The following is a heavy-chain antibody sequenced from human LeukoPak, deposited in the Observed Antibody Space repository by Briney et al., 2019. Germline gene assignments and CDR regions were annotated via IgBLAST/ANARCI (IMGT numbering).Heavy chain of an antibody. V-gene: IGHV3-7*01. CDR3: AKDRYDFWSGNFDY. J-gene: IGHJ4*02. Sequence: GGSLRLSCAASGFTFSGYRMNWVRQAPGKGLEWVAYIKQDGSEKYYVDSVKGRFTISRDNSKNTLYLQMNSLRAEDTAVYYCAKDRYDFWSGNFDYWGQGTLVTVSS. D-gene: IGHD3-3*01. CDR1: GFTFSGYR. CDR2: IKQDGSEK.